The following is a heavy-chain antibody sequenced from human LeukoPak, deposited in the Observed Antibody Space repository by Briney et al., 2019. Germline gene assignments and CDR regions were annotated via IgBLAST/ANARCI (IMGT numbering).Heavy chain of an antibody. CDR3: ARDQRYCSGGSCYPDWFDP. V-gene: IGHV1-2*02. CDR2: ISPNSGGT. Sequence: ASVKVSCKASGYTFTGYYMHWVRQAPGQGLEWMGWISPNSGGTNYAQQFQGRVTMTRDTSISTAYMELSRLRSDDTAVYYCARDQRYCSGGSCYPDWFDPWGQGTLVTVSS. J-gene: IGHJ5*02. D-gene: IGHD2-15*01. CDR1: GYTFTGYY.